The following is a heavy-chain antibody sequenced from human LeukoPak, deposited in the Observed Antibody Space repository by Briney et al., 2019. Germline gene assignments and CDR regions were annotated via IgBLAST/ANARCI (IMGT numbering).Heavy chain of an antibody. J-gene: IGHJ4*02. V-gene: IGHV4-34*01. CDR3: AASSWYVYFDY. D-gene: IGHD6-13*01. Sequence: SETLSLTCAVYGGSFSGYYLSWIRQPPGKGLEWIEEINHSGSTNYNPSLKSRVTISVDTSKNQFSLKLSSVTAADTAVYYCAASSWYVYFDYWGQGTLVTVSS. CDR1: GGSFSGYY. CDR2: INHSGST.